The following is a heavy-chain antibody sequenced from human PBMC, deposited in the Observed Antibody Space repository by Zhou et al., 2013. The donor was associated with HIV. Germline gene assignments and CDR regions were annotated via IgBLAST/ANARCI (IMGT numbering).Heavy chain of an antibody. CDR3: ARFWRDGYSHYDY. D-gene: IGHD3-3*01. CDR1: GFIFSTYW. J-gene: IGHJ4*02. V-gene: IGHV3-7*01. CDR2: IREDGSEK. Sequence: VQLVESGGDLVQPGGSLRLSCAASGFIFSTYWMSWVRQAPGKGLEWVANIREDGSEKFYADSVKGRFAISRDNAKNSLYLQMNSLGVEDTAMYYCARFWRDGYSHYDYWGQGTLVTVSS.